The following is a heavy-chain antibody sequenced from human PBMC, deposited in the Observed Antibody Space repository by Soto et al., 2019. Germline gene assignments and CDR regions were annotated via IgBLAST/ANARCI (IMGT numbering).Heavy chain of an antibody. CDR2: IYYSGST. J-gene: IGHJ6*02. V-gene: IGHV4-59*01. D-gene: IGHD2-2*01. CDR3: AKRGGYCRGNSCHGDSAMDV. Sequence: SETLSLTCTVSGGSISSYYWSWIRQPPGKGLEWIGYIYYSGSTNYDPSLKSRVTISVDTSKNQFSLKLTSVTAADTAVYYCAKRGGYCRGNSCHGDSAMDVWGQGTTVTVSS. CDR1: GGSISSYY.